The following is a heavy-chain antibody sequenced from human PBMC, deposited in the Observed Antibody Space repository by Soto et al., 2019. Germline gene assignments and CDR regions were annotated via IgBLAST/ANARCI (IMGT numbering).Heavy chain of an antibody. CDR3: ARDVPLNYYDGTFSYYAMDV. CDR1: RGTFSHLA. CDR2: IIPFFKAA. Sequence: SVKVSCQASRGTFSHLAISWVRQAPVQGLEWMGGIIPFFKAANYAQKFQGRVTITADDSTSTAYMDLYSLRSEDTAAYYCARDVPLNYYDGTFSYYAMDVWGQGTKVTVYS. D-gene: IGHD3-16*01. V-gene: IGHV1-69*13. J-gene: IGHJ6*02.